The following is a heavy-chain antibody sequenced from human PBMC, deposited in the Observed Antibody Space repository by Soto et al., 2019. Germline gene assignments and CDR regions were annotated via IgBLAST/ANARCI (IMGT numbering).Heavy chain of an antibody. Sequence: EVQLLESGGGLVQPGGSLRLSCAASGFTFNNYAMTCVRQAPGKGLEWVSAISGGGDTTSYADSVKGRFTVSRDGSKNTLYLQMSSLRAEDTALYYCAKGRGGSGSLTPRVDFWCQGTLVTVSS. CDR1: GFTFNNYA. V-gene: IGHV3-23*01. CDR2: ISGGGDTT. D-gene: IGHD3-10*01. J-gene: IGHJ4*02. CDR3: AKGRGGSGSLTPRVDF.